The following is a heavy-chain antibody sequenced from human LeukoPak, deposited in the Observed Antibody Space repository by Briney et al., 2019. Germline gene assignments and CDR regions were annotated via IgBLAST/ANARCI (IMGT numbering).Heavy chain of an antibody. V-gene: IGHV4-39*01. CDR3: ATLGLLRGAGFNLATHFDY. CDR2: VHHTGST. Sequence: SETLSLTCAVSGVSISNNYFYWAWIRQPPGKGLELIGYVHHTGSTFHNSSLKSRVTISADTSQNQFSLSLTSVTAADTAVYYCATLGLLRGAGFNLATHFDYWGQGTLVAVSS. CDR1: GVSISNNYFY. D-gene: IGHD1-26*01. J-gene: IGHJ4*02.